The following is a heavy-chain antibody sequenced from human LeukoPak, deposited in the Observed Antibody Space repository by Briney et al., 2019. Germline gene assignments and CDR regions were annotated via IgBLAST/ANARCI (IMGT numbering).Heavy chain of an antibody. CDR3: ARQLYYYALGSYPN. CDR2: IYYSGST. Sequence: SETLSLTCTVSGGSISSYYWSWIRQPPGKGLEWIGYIYYSGSTNYNPSLKSRVTISVDTSKNQFSLKLSSVTAADTAVYYCARQLYYYALGSYPNWGQGTLVTVSS. D-gene: IGHD3-10*01. V-gene: IGHV4-59*08. CDR1: GGSISSYY. J-gene: IGHJ1*01.